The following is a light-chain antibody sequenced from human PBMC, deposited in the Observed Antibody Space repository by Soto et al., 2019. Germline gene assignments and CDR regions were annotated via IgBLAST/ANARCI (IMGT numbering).Light chain of an antibody. CDR3: QQANSFPLT. V-gene: IGKV1-12*01. J-gene: IGKJ5*01. CDR2: GAF. Sequence: IQLNQSPSSLSESVGDILTITRRASQGVSNWLAWYRPKTGKAPIILIHGAFNLQTGVPSRVRGSGSGTDFALTVTSLQPEDMATYVGQQANSFPLTFALGTRLEIK. CDR1: QGVSNW.